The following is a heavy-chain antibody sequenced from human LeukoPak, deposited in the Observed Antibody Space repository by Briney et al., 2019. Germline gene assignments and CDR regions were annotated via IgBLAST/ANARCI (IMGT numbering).Heavy chain of an antibody. CDR3: ARFPAARPDYYYYYYMDV. J-gene: IGHJ6*03. CDR2: IKQDGSDK. CDR1: GFTFTTYW. V-gene: IGHV3-7*01. D-gene: IGHD6-6*01. Sequence: PGGSLRLSCAASGFTFTTYWMTWVRQAPGKGLEWVANIKQDGSDKYYVDSVKGRFTISRDNAKNSLYLQMNSLRAEDTAVYYCARFPAARPDYYYYYYMDVWGKGTTVTVSS.